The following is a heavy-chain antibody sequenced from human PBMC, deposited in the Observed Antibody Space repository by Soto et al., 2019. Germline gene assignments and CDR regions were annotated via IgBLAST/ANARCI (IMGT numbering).Heavy chain of an antibody. D-gene: IGHD3-9*01. CDR2: ISAYTGNT. V-gene: IGHV1-18*01. J-gene: IGHJ4*02. CDR3: ARDVDERLTGYYIPFDY. Sequence: ASVKVSCKASDYTFASYGVSWVRQAPGQGLEWMGWISAYTGNTNYAQKFQGRVTLTTDTSTSTAYMELRSLTSDDTALYYCARDVDERLTGYYIPFDYWGQGTQVTVSA. CDR1: DYTFASYG.